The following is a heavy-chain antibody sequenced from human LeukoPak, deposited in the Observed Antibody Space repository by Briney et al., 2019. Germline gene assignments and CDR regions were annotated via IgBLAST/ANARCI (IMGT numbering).Heavy chain of an antibody. CDR3: ARRRYSSSWYYFDY. CDR1: GGSFSGYY. Sequence: SETLSLTCAVYGGSFSGYYWSWIRQPPGKGLEWIGEIDHSGSTNYNPSLKSRVTISVDTSKNQFSLKLSSVTAADTAVYYCARRRYSSSWYYFDYWGQGTLVTVSS. J-gene: IGHJ4*02. V-gene: IGHV4-34*01. CDR2: IDHSGST. D-gene: IGHD6-13*01.